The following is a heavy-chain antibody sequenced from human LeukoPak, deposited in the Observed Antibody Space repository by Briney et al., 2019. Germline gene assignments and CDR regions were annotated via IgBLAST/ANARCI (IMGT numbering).Heavy chain of an antibody. Sequence: PGGSLRLSCSASGFTFKNYAMHWVRQAPGKGLEYISAINSNGGRTYYADSVKGRFTISRDNSKNTLFLQMSSLRVEDTAVYYCVKDLYYDNSGYYSGAFDYWGQGTLVTVSS. J-gene: IGHJ4*02. CDR2: INSNGGRT. D-gene: IGHD3-22*01. V-gene: IGHV3-64D*06. CDR1: GFTFKNYA. CDR3: VKDLYYDNSGYYSGAFDY.